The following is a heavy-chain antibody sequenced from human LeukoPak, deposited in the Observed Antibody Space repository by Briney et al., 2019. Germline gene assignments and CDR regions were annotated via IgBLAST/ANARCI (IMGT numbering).Heavy chain of an antibody. J-gene: IGHJ4*02. CDR1: GGSFSGYY. Sequence: PSETLSLTCAVYGGSFSGYYWSWIRQPPGKGLEWIGEINHSGSTNYNPSLKSRVTISVDTSKNQFSLKLSSVTAADTAVYYCARVSPQLDSFDYWGQGTLVTVSS. CDR3: ARVSPQLDSFDY. V-gene: IGHV4-34*01. CDR2: INHSGST. D-gene: IGHD6-13*01.